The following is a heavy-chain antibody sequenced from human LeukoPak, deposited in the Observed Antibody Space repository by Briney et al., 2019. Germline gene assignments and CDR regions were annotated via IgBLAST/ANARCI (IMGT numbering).Heavy chain of an antibody. V-gene: IGHV3-48*03. J-gene: IGHJ5*02. CDR3: ARGIAAAGNPNWFDP. CDR1: GFTFSGYE. D-gene: IGHD6-13*01. CDR2: ISSSGSAI. Sequence: GGSLRLSCAASGFTFSGYEMNWVRQAPGKGLEWVSYISSSGSAIYYADSVKGRFTISRDNAKNSLYLQMNSLRAEDTALYYCARGIAAAGNPNWFDPWGQGTLVTVPS.